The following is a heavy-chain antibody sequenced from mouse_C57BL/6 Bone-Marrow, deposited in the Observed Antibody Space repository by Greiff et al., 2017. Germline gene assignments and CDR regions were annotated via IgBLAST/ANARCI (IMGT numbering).Heavy chain of an antibody. J-gene: IGHJ2*01. CDR1: GYAFSSSW. V-gene: IGHV1-82*01. CDR3: YGSVPRFDY. D-gene: IGHD1-1*01. Sequence: QVQLQQSGPELVKPGASVKISCKASGYAFSSSWMNWVKQRPGKGLEWIGRIYPGDGDTNYNGKFKGKATLTADKSSSTAYMQLSSLTSEDSAVYFCYGSVPRFDYWGQGTTLPVSS. CDR2: IYPGDGDT.